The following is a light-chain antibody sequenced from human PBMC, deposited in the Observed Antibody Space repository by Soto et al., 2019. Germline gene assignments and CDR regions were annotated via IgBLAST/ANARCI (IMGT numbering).Light chain of an antibody. Sequence: DIQMTHAPSSLSASVGDRVTVACLASQSISISLNWYQLKPGKAPNLLMYGASYLKSGVPTRFSGSGSGTDFTLTISSLQPEDFATYYCQQTYTTPEITFGQGTRLEIK. J-gene: IGKJ5*01. CDR1: QSISIS. CDR2: GAS. V-gene: IGKV1-39*01. CDR3: QQTYTTPEIT.